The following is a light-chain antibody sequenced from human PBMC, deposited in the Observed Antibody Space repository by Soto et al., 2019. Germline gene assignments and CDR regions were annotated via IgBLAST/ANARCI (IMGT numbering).Light chain of an antibody. V-gene: IGKV3-20*01. J-gene: IGKJ2*01. CDR3: QHYGRSPPFT. CDR1: QIVSSSY. Sequence: EIVLTQSPGTLSLSPGERATLSCRTSQIVSSSYLVWYQQKPGQPPRLLIYGASSRAIGVPDRFSGSGSGTDFTLTITRLEPEASAVYYCQHYGRSPPFTFGQGTRLEI. CDR2: GAS.